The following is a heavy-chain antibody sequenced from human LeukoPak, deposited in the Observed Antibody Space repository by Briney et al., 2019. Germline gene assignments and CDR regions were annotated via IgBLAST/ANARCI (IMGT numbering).Heavy chain of an antibody. V-gene: IGHV4-59*08. J-gene: IGHJ3*01. CDR1: GGSISSYY. Sequence: SETLSLTCTISGGSISSYYWSWIRQPPGKGLEWIGYIHHSGSTNYSPSLKSRVTISVDTSKNRFSLRLSSLTAADTAVYFCAGSGWSFDAFDFWGQGTMVIVSS. CDR2: IHHSGST. D-gene: IGHD6-19*01. CDR3: AGSGWSFDAFDF.